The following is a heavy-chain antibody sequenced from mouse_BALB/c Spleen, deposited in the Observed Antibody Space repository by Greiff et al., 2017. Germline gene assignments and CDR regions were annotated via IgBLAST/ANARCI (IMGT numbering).Heavy chain of an antibody. CDR1: GFTFSNYW. CDR2: IRLKSNNYAT. J-gene: IGHJ2*01. Sequence: EVKVEESGGGLVQPGGSMKLSCVASGFTFSNYWMNWVRQSPEKGLEWVAEIRLKSNNYATHYAESVKGRFTISRDDSKSSVYLQMNNLRAEDTGIYYCTRGGVGGDYWGQGTTLTVSS. D-gene: IGHD1-1*01. V-gene: IGHV6-6*02. CDR3: TRGGVGGDY.